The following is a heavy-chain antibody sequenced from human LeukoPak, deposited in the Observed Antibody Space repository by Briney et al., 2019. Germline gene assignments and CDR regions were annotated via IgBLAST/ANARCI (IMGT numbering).Heavy chain of an antibody. CDR3: AKDIGGGLLEY. CDR2: INGDGNT. D-gene: IGHD2-15*01. Sequence: PGRSLRLSCAASGFNFGRNSMQWARQVPGKGLEWLSLINGDGNTYYAASVNGRFTVSRDNSKNSLYLQMSSLRPEDTALYYCAKDIGGGLLEYWGQGTLVTVSS. CDR1: GFNFGRNS. V-gene: IGHV3-43*02. J-gene: IGHJ4*02.